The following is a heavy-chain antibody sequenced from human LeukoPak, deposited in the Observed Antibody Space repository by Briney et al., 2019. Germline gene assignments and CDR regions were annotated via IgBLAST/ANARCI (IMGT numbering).Heavy chain of an antibody. J-gene: IGHJ6*03. Sequence: ASVKVSCKASGGTFSSYAISWVRQAPGQGLEWMGGIIRILGTANYAQKFQGRVTITTDESTSTAYMELSSLRSEDTAVYYCARADYYGSGYPVINYMDVWGKGTTVTVSS. D-gene: IGHD3-10*01. CDR3: ARADYYGSGYPVINYMDV. CDR1: GGTFSSYA. V-gene: IGHV1-69*05. CDR2: IIRILGTA.